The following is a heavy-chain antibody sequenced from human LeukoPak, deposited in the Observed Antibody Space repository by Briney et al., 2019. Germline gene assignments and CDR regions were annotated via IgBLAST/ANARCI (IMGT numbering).Heavy chain of an antibody. Sequence: PGGSLRLSCAASGFTFSSYSMNWIRQAPGKGLEWVSSISSSTSYIYYADSVKGRFTISKDNAKNSLYLQMNSLRAEDTAVYYCARAGGSTVSHSDYWGQGILVTVSS. CDR2: ISSSTSYI. CDR3: ARAGGSTVSHSDY. J-gene: IGHJ4*02. V-gene: IGHV3-21*01. CDR1: GFTFSSYS. D-gene: IGHD4-17*01.